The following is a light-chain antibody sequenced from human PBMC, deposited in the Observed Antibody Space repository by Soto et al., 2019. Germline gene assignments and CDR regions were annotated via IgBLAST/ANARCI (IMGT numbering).Light chain of an antibody. CDR1: SSDVGTYNL. Sequence: QSVLTQPSSVSGSPGQSITISCTGTSSDVGTYNLVSWYQKYPGKAPKLIIYEDNKRPSGVSNRFSGSESGNTAYLTISGLQAEDEAAYFCCSYAGGATYVFGTGTKSQS. V-gene: IGLV2-23*01. CDR3: CSYAGGATYV. CDR2: EDN. J-gene: IGLJ1*01.